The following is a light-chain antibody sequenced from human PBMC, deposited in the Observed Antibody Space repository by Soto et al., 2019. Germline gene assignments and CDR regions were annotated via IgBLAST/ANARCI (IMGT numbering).Light chain of an antibody. Sequence: EIVMTQSPATLPVSPGEGGTLSCRASQSISGNLAWYQQKPGQAPRLLIYGASTRATGIPARFSGSGSGTEFTLTKSSLGSDDFAVYYWQQYKNWPRTSGQGTKVEVK. V-gene: IGKV3-15*01. CDR3: QQYKNWPRT. CDR2: GAS. CDR1: QSISGN. J-gene: IGKJ1*01.